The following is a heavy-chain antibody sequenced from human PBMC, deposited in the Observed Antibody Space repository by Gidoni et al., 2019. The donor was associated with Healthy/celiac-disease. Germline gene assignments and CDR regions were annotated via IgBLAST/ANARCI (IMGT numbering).Heavy chain of an antibody. CDR1: GFTVSRNY. J-gene: IGHJ4*02. CDR3: ARWVSGWPQYYFDY. D-gene: IGHD6-19*01. V-gene: IGHV3-66*01. Sequence: EVQLVESGGGLVQPGGSLRLSCAASGFTVSRNYMSWVRQAPGKGLEWVSVIYSGGSTYYADSVKGRFTISRDNSKNTLYLQMNSLRAEDTAVYYCARWVSGWPQYYFDYWGQGTLVTVSS. CDR2: IYSGGST.